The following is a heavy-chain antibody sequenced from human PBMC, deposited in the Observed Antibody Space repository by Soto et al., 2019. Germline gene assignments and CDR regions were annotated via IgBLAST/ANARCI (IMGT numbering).Heavy chain of an antibody. D-gene: IGHD3-22*01. Sequence: KPSETLSLTCAVYGGSFSGYYWSWIRQPPGKGLEWIGEINHSGSTNYNPSLKSRVTISVDTSKNQFSLKLSSVTAADTAVYYCASLIDSSGYTLFDYWGQGTLVTVSS. V-gene: IGHV4-34*01. CDR1: GGSFSGYY. CDR3: ASLIDSSGYTLFDY. J-gene: IGHJ4*02. CDR2: INHSGST.